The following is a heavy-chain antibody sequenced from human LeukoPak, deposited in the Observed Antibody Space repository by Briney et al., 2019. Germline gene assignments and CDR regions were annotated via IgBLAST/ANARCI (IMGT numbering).Heavy chain of an antibody. CDR1: GFTFDDYG. CDR2: ISFSSSYI. V-gene: IGHV3-21*01. Sequence: GGSLRLSCAASGFTFDDYGMSWVRQAPGKGLEWVSSISFSSSYIYYADSVKGRFTISRDNAKNSLYLQMNSLRAEDTAVYYCAELGITMIGGVWGKGTTVTISS. J-gene: IGHJ6*04. D-gene: IGHD3-10*02. CDR3: AELGITMIGGV.